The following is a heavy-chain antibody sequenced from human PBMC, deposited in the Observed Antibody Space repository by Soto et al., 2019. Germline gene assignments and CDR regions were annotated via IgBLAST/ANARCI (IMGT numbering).Heavy chain of an antibody. CDR3: AKASGGGVVVPAATYGMDV. CDR1: GFTFSSYA. CDR2: ISGSGGST. Sequence: PGGSLRLSCAASGFTFSSYAMSWVRQAPGKGLEWVSVISGSGGSTYYADSVKGRFTISRDNSKNTLYLQMNSLRAEDTAVYYCAKASGGGVVVPAATYGMDVWGQGTTVTVSS. J-gene: IGHJ6*02. V-gene: IGHV3-23*01. D-gene: IGHD2-2*01.